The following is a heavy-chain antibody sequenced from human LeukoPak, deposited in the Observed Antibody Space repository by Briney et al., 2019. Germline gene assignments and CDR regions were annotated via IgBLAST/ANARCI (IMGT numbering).Heavy chain of an antibody. Sequence: GASVKVSCKASGYTFTSYGISWVRQAPGQGLEWMGWISAYNGYTNYAQKLQGRVTITTDTSTSTAYMELRSLRSDDTAVYYCARGTAIGATGSLPWFDPWGQGTLVTVSS. D-gene: IGHD6-13*01. J-gene: IGHJ5*02. CDR3: ARGTAIGATGSLPWFDP. V-gene: IGHV1-18*01. CDR1: GYTFTSYG. CDR2: ISAYNGYT.